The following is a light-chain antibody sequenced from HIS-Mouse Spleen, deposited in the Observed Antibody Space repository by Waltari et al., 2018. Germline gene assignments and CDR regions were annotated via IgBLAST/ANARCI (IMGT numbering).Light chain of an antibody. CDR2: AAS. Sequence: DIQLTQSPSFLSASVGDRVTITCRASQGISSYLAWYQQKPGKAPKLLIYAASTLQSGGPSRFSCSGSGTEFTLTISSLKPEDFATYYCQQLNSYPPTFGQGTKVEIK. CDR3: QQLNSYPPT. J-gene: IGKJ1*01. CDR1: QGISSY. V-gene: IGKV1-9*01.